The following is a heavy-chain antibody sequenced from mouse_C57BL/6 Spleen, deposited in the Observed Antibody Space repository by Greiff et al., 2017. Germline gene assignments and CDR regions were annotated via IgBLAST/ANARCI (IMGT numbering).Heavy chain of an antibody. CDR2: IYPRSGNT. J-gene: IGHJ1*03. CDR1: GYTFTSYG. V-gene: IGHV1-81*01. CDR3: ARLRLRGSRGYFDV. D-gene: IGHD1-1*01. Sequence: VQLQQSGAELARPGASVQLSCKASGYTFTSYGIRWVKQRTGQGLEWIGEIYPRSGNTYYNAKFKGKDTLTADKSSSTAYMELRSLTSEVSAVYFGARLRLRGSRGYFDVWGTGTTVTVSS.